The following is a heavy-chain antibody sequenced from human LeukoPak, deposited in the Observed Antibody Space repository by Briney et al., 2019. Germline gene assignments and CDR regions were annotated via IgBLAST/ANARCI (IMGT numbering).Heavy chain of an antibody. CDR1: GDSISSGY. V-gene: IGHV4-59*08. CDR3: ARYRDGDRDISLDI. D-gene: IGHD4-17*01. Sequence: SETLSHTCTVSGDSISSGYWSWIRQPPGKGLEWIGFINNRGTTSYNPSLKSRVTISRDMSKNQFALKLSSVSAAETAVYYCARYRDGDRDISLDIWGQGTLVTVSS. J-gene: IGHJ4*02. CDR2: INNRGTT.